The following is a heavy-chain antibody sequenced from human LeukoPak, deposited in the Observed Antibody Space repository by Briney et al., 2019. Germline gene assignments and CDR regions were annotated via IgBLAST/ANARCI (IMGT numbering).Heavy chain of an antibody. CDR1: GFTFSSYA. D-gene: IGHD3-10*01. Sequence: QTGGSLRLSCAASGFTFSSYAMHWVRQAPGKGLEWVAVISYDGSNKYYADSVKGRFTISRDNSKNTLYLQMNSLRAEDTAVYYCARDRDYGSGSYPTNYGMDVWGQGTTVTVSS. V-gene: IGHV3-30-3*01. CDR2: ISYDGSNK. CDR3: ARDRDYGSGSYPTNYGMDV. J-gene: IGHJ6*02.